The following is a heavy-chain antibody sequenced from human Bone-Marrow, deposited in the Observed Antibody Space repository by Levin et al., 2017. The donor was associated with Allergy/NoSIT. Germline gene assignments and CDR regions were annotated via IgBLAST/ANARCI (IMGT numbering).Heavy chain of an antibody. V-gene: IGHV3-11*01. Sequence: GGSLRLSCAASGFTFSDYYMSWIRQAPGKGLEWVSYISSSGSTIYYADSVKGRFTISRDNAKNSLYLQMNSLRAEDTAVYYCAREGGYDFWSGYPPRGMDVWGQGTTVTVSS. CDR2: ISSSGSTI. D-gene: IGHD3-3*01. J-gene: IGHJ6*02. CDR3: AREGGYDFWSGYPPRGMDV. CDR1: GFTFSDYY.